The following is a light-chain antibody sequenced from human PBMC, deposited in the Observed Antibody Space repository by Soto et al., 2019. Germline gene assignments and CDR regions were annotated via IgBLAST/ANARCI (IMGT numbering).Light chain of an antibody. CDR1: SPDFG. V-gene: IGLV2-14*01. Sequence: QSVLTQPASVSGSPGQSITISCSAISPDFGVSWYQHFPGKAPKLLIFEVSNRPSGVSTRFSGSKSDNMAFLTISGLQSEDEGLYHCSSYSSTTTLFGGGTQLTVL. CDR3: SSYSSTTTL. CDR2: EVS. J-gene: IGLJ2*01.